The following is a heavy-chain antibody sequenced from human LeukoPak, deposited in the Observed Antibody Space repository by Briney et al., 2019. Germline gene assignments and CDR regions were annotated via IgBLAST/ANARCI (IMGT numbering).Heavy chain of an antibody. CDR1: GGSISSSNW. V-gene: IGHV4-4*02. J-gene: IGHJ6*03. CDR3: ARGGGNGVGWVGQYYYMDV. D-gene: IGHD3-3*01. CDR2: IYHSGST. Sequence: SETLSLTCAVSGGSISSSNWWSWVRQPPGKGLEWIGEIYHSGSTNYNPSLKSRVTISVDTSKNQFSLQLSSVSAADTAVYYCARGGGNGVGWVGQYYYMDVWDKGTTVTVSS.